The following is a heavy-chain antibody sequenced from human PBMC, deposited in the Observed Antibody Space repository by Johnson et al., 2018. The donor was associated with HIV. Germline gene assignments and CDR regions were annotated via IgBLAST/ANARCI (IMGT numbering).Heavy chain of an antibody. J-gene: IGHJ3*02. CDR2: ISYDGSNK. CDR1: GFTFSSYA. D-gene: IGHD3-16*02. CDR3: VRDHRSNSYYDYVWGSYRYFGGGGFDI. V-gene: IGHV3-30-3*01. Sequence: QVQLVESGGGVVQPGRSLRLSCAASGFTFSSYAMHWVRQAPGRGLEWVAVISYDGSNKYYVDSVKGRLTIYRDNAKNSLDLQVNSLRAEDMTVYYCVRDHRSNSYYDYVWGSYRYFGGGGFDIWGQGTMVTVSS.